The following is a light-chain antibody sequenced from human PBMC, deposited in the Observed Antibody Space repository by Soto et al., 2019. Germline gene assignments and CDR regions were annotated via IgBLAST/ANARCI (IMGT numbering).Light chain of an antibody. V-gene: IGKV1-5*01. J-gene: IGKJ2*01. CDR1: QTISTW. CDR2: DAS. Sequence: DIQMTQSPSTLSASVGDRVTITCRASQTISTWLAWYQQKPGKAPQLLIYDASSLKSGVPARFSGSGSGTQFTLTISSLQPDDFATYYCQQYGGPPPYTFGQGTKVDIK. CDR3: QQYGGPPPYT.